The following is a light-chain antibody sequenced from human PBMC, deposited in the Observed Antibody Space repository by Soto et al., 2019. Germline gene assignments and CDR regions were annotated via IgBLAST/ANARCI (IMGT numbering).Light chain of an antibody. V-gene: IGKV3-20*01. CDR3: QQYGSSPPIT. J-gene: IGKJ5*01. CDR1: QSVSSSY. CDR2: GAS. Sequence: EIVLTQSPGTLSLSPGERATLSCRASQSVSSSYLAWYQQKPGPAPRLLIYGASSRATGIPDRFSGSGSGTDFTLTISRLEPEDVAVYYCQQYGSSPPITFGQGTRLEIK.